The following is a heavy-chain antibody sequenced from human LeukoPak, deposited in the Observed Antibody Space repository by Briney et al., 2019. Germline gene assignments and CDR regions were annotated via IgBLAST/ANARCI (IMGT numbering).Heavy chain of an antibody. V-gene: IGHV3-21*01. J-gene: IGHJ3*02. CDR2: ISSSSSFI. CDR1: GFIFKNYV. CDR3: ARDSPLSFDI. Sequence: GGSLRLSCAASGFIFKNYVMSWVRQARGKGLEWVSSISSSSSFIYYADTVKGRFTISRDNAKNSVYLQMNSLRAEDTAVYYCARDSPLSFDIWGQGTMVTVSS.